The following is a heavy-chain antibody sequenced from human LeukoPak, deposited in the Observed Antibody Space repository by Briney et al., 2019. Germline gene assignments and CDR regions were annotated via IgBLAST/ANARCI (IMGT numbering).Heavy chain of an antibody. V-gene: IGHV4-59*08. Sequence: SETLSLTCTVSGGSISSYYWSWIRQPPGKGLEWIGYIYYSGSTNYNPSLKSRVTISVDTSKNQFSLKLSSVTAADTAVYYCASQEYGDNFPFDYWGQGTLVTVSS. CDR2: IYYSGST. J-gene: IGHJ4*02. CDR1: GGSISSYY. CDR3: ASQEYGDNFPFDY. D-gene: IGHD4-23*01.